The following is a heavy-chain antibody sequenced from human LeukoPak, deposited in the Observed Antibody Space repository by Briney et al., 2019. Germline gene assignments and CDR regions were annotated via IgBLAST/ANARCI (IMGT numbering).Heavy chain of an antibody. CDR2: ISAYNGNT. J-gene: IGHJ3*02. V-gene: IGHV1-18*01. CDR1: GYTLTSYG. CDR3: ARLGARGAFDI. D-gene: IGHD4/OR15-4a*01. Sequence: ASVKVSCTASGYTLTSYGMSWVRQAPGQGLEWIGWISAYNGNTNYAQTLQGRVTMTADTSTSPAYMEMRSLRSDDQAVSYGARLGARGAFDIWGQGTMVTVSS.